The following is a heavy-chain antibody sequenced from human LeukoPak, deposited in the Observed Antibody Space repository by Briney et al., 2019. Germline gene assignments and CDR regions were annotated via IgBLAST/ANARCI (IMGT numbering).Heavy chain of an antibody. CDR2: INPSGGST. V-gene: IGHV1-46*01. Sequence: ASVKVSCKASGYTFTSYYMHWVRQAPGQGLEWMGIINPSGGSTSYAQKFQGRVTMTRDMSTSTVYMELSSLRSEDTAVYYCARQGPFRWLQLRRSIWFDPWGQGTLVTVSS. CDR1: GYTFTSYY. J-gene: IGHJ5*02. D-gene: IGHD5-24*01. CDR3: ARQGPFRWLQLRRSIWFDP.